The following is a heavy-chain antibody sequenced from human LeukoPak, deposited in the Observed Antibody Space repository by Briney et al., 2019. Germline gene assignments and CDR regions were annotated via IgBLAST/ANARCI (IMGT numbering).Heavy chain of an antibody. CDR2: IDSAGDT. Sequence: PGGSLRLSCAASGFTFRSYDMHWVRQPTGRGLEWVSGIDSAGDTYYPGSVKGRFIISRENAKNSLYLQMNSLRAEDTAVYYCAADLSGSYSPPNHWGQGTLVTVSS. CDR1: GFTFRSYD. V-gene: IGHV3-13*01. J-gene: IGHJ5*02. CDR3: AADLSGSYSPPNH. D-gene: IGHD1-26*01.